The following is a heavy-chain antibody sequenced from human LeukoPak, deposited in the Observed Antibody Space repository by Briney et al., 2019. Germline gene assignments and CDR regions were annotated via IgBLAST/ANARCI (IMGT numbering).Heavy chain of an antibody. CDR1: GGSISSSSYY. CDR3: ARDFPSWFGELLYSYFDY. J-gene: IGHJ4*02. Sequence: SETLSLTCTVSGGSISSSSYYWGWIRQPPGKGLEWIGSFYYSGSTYYNPSLKSRVTISVDTSKNQYSLKLSSVTAADTAVYYCARDFPSWFGELLYSYFDYWGQGTLVTVSS. CDR2: FYYSGST. V-gene: IGHV4-39*07. D-gene: IGHD3-10*01.